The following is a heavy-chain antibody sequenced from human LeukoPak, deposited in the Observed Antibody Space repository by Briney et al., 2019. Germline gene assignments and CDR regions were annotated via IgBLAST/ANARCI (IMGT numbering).Heavy chain of an antibody. J-gene: IGHJ4*02. Sequence: GALLLSCAASGFTFSSYSMNWVRQAPGKGLEWVSYISSRSSTIYYADSVKGRFTISRDNANNSLYLQMNSLRAEDTAVYYCARDGYYYGSGSYYKVDFDYWGQGTLVTVSS. D-gene: IGHD3-10*01. CDR1: GFTFSSYS. CDR2: ISSRSSTI. V-gene: IGHV3-48*01. CDR3: ARDGYYYGSGSYYKVDFDY.